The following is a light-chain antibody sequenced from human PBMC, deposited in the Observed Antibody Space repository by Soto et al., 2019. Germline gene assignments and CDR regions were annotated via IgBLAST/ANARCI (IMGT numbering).Light chain of an antibody. Sequence: DIQMTQSPSTLSASVGERVTITCRASQSVGNWLAWYQQKPGKAPNLLIYDVSSLESGVPSRFSGSGSGTEFTLTISSLQPDDFATYYCQQYNSYPLTFGGGTKVDIK. CDR1: QSVGNW. CDR2: DVS. V-gene: IGKV1-5*01. CDR3: QQYNSYPLT. J-gene: IGKJ4*01.